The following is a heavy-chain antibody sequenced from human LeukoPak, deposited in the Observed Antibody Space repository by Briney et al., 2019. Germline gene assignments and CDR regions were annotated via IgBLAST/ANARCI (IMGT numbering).Heavy chain of an antibody. J-gene: IGHJ4*02. CDR1: GFTFSSYA. V-gene: IGHV3-64*01. Sequence: GGSLRLSCAASGFTFSSYATHWVRQAPGKGLEYVSAISSNGGSTYYANSVKGRFTISRDNSKNTLYLQMGSLRAEDMAVYYCARGAVAGTAFWGQGTLVTVSS. CDR2: ISSNGGST. D-gene: IGHD6-19*01. CDR3: ARGAVAGTAF.